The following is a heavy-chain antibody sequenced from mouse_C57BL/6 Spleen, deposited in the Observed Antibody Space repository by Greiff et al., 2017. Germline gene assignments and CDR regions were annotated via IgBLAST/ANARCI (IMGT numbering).Heavy chain of an antibody. V-gene: IGHV1-52*01. CDR1: GYTFTSYW. Sequence: VQLQQSGAELVRPGSSVKLSCKASGYTFTSYWMHWVKQRPIQGLEWIGNIDPSDSETHYNQKFKDKATLTVDKSSSTAYMQLSSLTSEDSAVYDCAGYYYGSSSFDYWGQGTTLTVSS. CDR3: AGYYYGSSSFDY. D-gene: IGHD1-1*01. J-gene: IGHJ2*01. CDR2: IDPSDSET.